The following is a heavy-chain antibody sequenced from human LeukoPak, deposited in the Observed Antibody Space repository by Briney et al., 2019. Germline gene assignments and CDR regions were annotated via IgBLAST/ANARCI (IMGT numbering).Heavy chain of an antibody. V-gene: IGHV3-48*01. CDR1: GFTFSSYS. CDR3: AGWFDLDAFDI. Sequence: GGSLRLSCAASGFTFSSYSMNWVRQAPGKGLEWVSYISSSISTIYYADSVKGRFTISRDNAKNSLYLQMNSLRAEDTAVYYCAGWFDLDAFDIWGQGTMVTVSS. CDR2: ISSSISTI. D-gene: IGHD3-10*01. J-gene: IGHJ3*02.